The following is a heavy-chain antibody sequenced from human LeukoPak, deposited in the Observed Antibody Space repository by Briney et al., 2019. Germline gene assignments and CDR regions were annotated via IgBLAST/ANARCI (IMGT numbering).Heavy chain of an antibody. CDR3: ARDRYYDSFGSADY. Sequence: GGSLRLSCAASGFTFSDYYMTWIRQAPGEGLEWISYISSSGSYTNYADSLKGRFTISRDNAKNSLYLQMNSLRAEDTAVYYCARDRYYDSFGSADYWGQGTLVTVSS. CDR2: ISSSGSYT. J-gene: IGHJ4*02. V-gene: IGHV3-11*05. D-gene: IGHD3-22*01. CDR1: GFTFSDYY.